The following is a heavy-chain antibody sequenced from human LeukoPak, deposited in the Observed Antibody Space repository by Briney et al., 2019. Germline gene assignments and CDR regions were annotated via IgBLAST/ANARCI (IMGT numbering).Heavy chain of an antibody. CDR2: INHSGST. J-gene: IGHJ4*02. Sequence: SETLSLTCTVSGGSISNKYWSWIRQPPGKGLEWIGEINHSGSTNYSPSLKSRVTISVDTSKNQFSLKLSSVTAADTAVYYCAIMVRAGSFDYWGQGTLVTVSS. V-gene: IGHV4-34*01. CDR1: GGSISNKY. D-gene: IGHD3-10*01. CDR3: AIMVRAGSFDY.